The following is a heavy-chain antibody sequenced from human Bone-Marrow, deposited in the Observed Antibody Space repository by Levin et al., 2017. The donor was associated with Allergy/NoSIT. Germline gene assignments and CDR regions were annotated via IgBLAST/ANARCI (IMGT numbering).Heavy chain of an antibody. V-gene: IGHV3-21*01. Sequence: GESLKISCAASGFTFNMYSMNWVRQAPGKGLEWVSSISSGNSYIYYADSVKGRFTISRDNAKNSLYLEMNSLRADDTAVYYCARDFLVVQRDYEKNYFDPWGQGTLVTVSS. CDR2: ISSGNSYI. D-gene: IGHD3-22*01. CDR1: GFTFNMYS. J-gene: IGHJ5*02. CDR3: ARDFLVVQRDYEKNYFDP.